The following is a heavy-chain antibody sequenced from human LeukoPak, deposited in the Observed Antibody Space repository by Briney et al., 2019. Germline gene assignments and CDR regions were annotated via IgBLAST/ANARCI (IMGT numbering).Heavy chain of an antibody. Sequence: PGGSLTLSCAASGFIFSNFWMSWVRQAPGKGPEWVANIKQDGEETYYLDSVKGRFTVSRDNAKNSLYLQMNTLRAEDTAVYYCARDPQYSYDDSGTFDSWGQGTLVTVSS. V-gene: IGHV3-7*01. J-gene: IGHJ4*02. CDR1: GFIFSNFW. CDR3: ARDPQYSYDDSGTFDS. CDR2: IKQDGEET. D-gene: IGHD3-22*01.